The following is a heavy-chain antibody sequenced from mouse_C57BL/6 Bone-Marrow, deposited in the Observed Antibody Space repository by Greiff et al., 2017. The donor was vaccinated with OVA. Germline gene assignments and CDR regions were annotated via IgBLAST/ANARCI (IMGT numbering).Heavy chain of an antibody. D-gene: IGHD1-1*01. J-gene: IGHJ2*01. CDR3: ARDWVITTVLDY. CDR1: GYSFTGYF. CDR2: INPYNGDT. V-gene: IGHV1-20*01. Sequence: EVQLQQSGPELVKPGDSVKISCKASGYSFTGYFMNWVMQSHGKSLEWIGRINPYNGDTFYNQKFKGKATLTVDKSSSTAHMELRSLTSEDSAVYYCARDWVITTVLDYWGQGTTLTVSS.